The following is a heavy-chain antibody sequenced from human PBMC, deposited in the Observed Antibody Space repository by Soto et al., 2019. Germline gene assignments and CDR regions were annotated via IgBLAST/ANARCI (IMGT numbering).Heavy chain of an antibody. J-gene: IGHJ5*02. V-gene: IGHV3-74*01. Sequence: EVQLVESGGGLVQPGGSLRLSCAASGFTFTSYWMHWVRQTPGKGLVWVSRINSDGTDTVYVDSVKGRFTISRDNAKNTLFLQMNSLRAEDTAVYYCTISVAGDSYADTWGQGTLVTVSS. D-gene: IGHD5-18*01. CDR1: GFTFTSYW. CDR2: INSDGTDT. CDR3: TISVAGDSYADT.